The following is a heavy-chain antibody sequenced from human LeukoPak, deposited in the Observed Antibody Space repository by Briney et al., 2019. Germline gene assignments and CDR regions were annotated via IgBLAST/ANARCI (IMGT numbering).Heavy chain of an antibody. CDR2: INSDGSST. CDR1: GCTFSSYW. J-gene: IGHJ4*02. D-gene: IGHD3-10*01. V-gene: IGHV3-74*01. Sequence: GGSLILSCAASGCTFSSYWMHWVRQAPGKRLVWVSRINSDGSSTSYADSVKGRFTISRDNAKDTLYLQMNSLSAEDTAVYYCARGGELTMVRGVIFGYWGQGTLVTVSS. CDR3: ARGGELTMVRGVIFGY.